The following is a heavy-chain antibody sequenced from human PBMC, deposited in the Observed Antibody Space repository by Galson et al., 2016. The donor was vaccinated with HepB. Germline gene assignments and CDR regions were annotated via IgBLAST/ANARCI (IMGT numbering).Heavy chain of an antibody. CDR1: GYTFTRYG. V-gene: IGHV1-18*01. D-gene: IGHD1-26*01. Sequence: SVKVSCKASGYTFTRYGISWVRQAPGQGLEWMGWISTYNGNTNYAQRVQGRVTMTTDTSTSTGYMELRSLRSDDTAVYYCARDVPSGYIEGATNDYYYGMEVWGQGTTVTVSS. J-gene: IGHJ6*02. CDR2: ISTYNGNT. CDR3: ARDVPSGYIEGATNDYYYGMEV.